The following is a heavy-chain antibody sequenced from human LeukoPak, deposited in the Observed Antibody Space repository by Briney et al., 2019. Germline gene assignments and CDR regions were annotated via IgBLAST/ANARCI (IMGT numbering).Heavy chain of an antibody. CDR2: IYYSGST. CDR1: GGSISSSSYY. J-gene: IGHJ6*02. CDR3: ARHPISQRSPQALYYYYGMDV. Sequence: SETLSLTCTVSGGSISSSSYYRGWIRQPPGKGLEWIGSIYYSGSTYYNPSLKSRVTISVDTSKNQFSLKLSSVTAADTAVYYCARHPISQRSPQALYYYYGMDVWGQGTTVTVSS. D-gene: IGHD2/OR15-2a*01. V-gene: IGHV4-39*01.